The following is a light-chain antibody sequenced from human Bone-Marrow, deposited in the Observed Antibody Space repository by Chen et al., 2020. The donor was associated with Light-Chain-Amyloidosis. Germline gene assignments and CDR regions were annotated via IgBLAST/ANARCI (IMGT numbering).Light chain of an antibody. V-gene: IGKV3-20*01. Sequence: EIVLTQSPGTLSLSPGERATLSCRASQSVSSSYLAWYQQKPGQAPRLLIYGASSRATGIPDRFSGSGSGIDFTLTITRLEPEDFAVYYCQQYASSPSWTFGQGTKVEIK. J-gene: IGKJ1*01. CDR3: QQYASSPSWT. CDR1: QSVSSSY. CDR2: GAS.